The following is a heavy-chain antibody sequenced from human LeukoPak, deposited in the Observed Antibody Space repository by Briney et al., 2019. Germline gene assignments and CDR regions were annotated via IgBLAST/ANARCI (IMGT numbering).Heavy chain of an antibody. D-gene: IGHD2-15*01. V-gene: IGHV3-30*02. J-gene: IGHJ4*02. CDR3: AKDKDSTNWYFDY. CDR2: IRYDGTNK. Sequence: GGSLRFSCAASGFSFSSHGMHWVRQAPGKGLEWVAFIRYDGTNKYYADSVKGRFTISRDNSKNTLYLQMNSLRAEDTAVYYCAKDKDSTNWYFDYWGQGTLVTVSS. CDR1: GFSFSSHG.